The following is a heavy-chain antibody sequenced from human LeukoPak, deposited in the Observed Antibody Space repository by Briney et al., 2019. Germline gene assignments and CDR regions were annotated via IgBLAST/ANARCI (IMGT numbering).Heavy chain of an antibody. J-gene: IGHJ4*02. CDR1: GFTSSSYA. D-gene: IGHD6-13*01. V-gene: IGHV3-23*01. CDR3: AKAXAAPGFDF. CDR2: VSGSGDRM. Sequence: PGGSLRLSCAASGFTSSSYALNWVRQAPGKGLEWVATVSGSGDRMYHADSVKGRFTISRDNSKNTIYLQMNSLRAEDTALYYCAKAXAAPGFDFWGQGTLVTVSS.